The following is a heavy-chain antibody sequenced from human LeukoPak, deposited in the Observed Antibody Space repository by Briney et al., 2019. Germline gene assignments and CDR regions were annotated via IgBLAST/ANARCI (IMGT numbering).Heavy chain of an antibody. Sequence: SETLSLTCTVSGGSISSSSYYWGWIRQPPGKGLEWIGSIHYSGSTYYNASLKSRVTISVDTSKNQFSLKLSSVTAADTAVYYCAREAIVVVNIDAFDIWGQGTMVTVSS. J-gene: IGHJ3*02. V-gene: IGHV4-39*07. CDR1: GGSISSSSYY. CDR3: AREAIVVVNIDAFDI. D-gene: IGHD3-22*01. CDR2: IHYSGST.